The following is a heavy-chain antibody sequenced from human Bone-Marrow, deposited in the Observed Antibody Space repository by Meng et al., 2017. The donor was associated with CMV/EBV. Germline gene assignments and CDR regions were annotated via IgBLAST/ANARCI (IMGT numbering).Heavy chain of an antibody. CDR2: IYHSGST. V-gene: IGHV4-4*02. CDR1: GGSISSSNW. Sequence: SETLSLTCAVSGGSISSSNWWSWVRQPPGKGLEWIGEIYHSGSTNYNPSLKSRVTISVDKSKNQFSLKLSSVTAADTAVYYCAKDRYQLPKANFDYWGQGTLVTVSS. J-gene: IGHJ4*02. D-gene: IGHD2-2*01. CDR3: AKDRYQLPKANFDY.